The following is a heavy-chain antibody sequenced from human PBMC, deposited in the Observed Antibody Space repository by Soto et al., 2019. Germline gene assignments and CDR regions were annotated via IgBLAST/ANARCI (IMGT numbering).Heavy chain of an antibody. V-gene: IGHV3-30*18. CDR2: ISYDGSNR. CDR1: GFTFSSDG. J-gene: IGHJ6*02. Sequence: GGSLRLSCAASGFTFSSDGMYWVRQAPGKGLEWVAVISYDGSNRYYEDSVKGRFTISRDNSKKTLYLQMNSLRAEDTAVYYCAKDSRFQYSSGWYRPYYGMDVWGQGTTVTVSS. CDR3: AKDSRFQYSSGWYRPYYGMDV. D-gene: IGHD6-19*01.